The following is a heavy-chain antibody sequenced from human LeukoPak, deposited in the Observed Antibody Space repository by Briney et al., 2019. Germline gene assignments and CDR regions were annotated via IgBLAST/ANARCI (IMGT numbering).Heavy chain of an antibody. CDR3: ARGDGSSWYEWLY. J-gene: IGHJ4*02. CDR2: IYYSGST. D-gene: IGHD6-13*01. CDR1: GGSISSYY. V-gene: IGHV4-59*01. Sequence: SETLSLTCTVSGGSISSYYWSWIRQPPGKGLEWIGYIYYSGSTNYNPSLKSRVTMSVDTSKNQFSLKLNSVTAADTAVYYCARGDGSSWYEWLYWGQGTLVTVSS.